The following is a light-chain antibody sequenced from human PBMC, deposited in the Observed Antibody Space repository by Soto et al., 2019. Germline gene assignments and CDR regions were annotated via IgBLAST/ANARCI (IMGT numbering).Light chain of an antibody. J-gene: IGKJ4*01. CDR1: QDISNY. CDR3: QQYDNLPLT. CDR2: DAS. V-gene: IGKV1-33*01. Sequence: DIQMTQSPSSLSASVGDRVTITCQASQDISNYLNWYQQKPGKAPKLLIYDASNLETGVPSRFSGSGSGPDFTFTISRLQPEDIATYYCQQYDNLPLTFGGGTKVEIK.